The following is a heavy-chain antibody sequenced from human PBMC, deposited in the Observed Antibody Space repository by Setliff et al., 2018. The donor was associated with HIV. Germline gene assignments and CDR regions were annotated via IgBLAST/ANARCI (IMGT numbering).Heavy chain of an antibody. D-gene: IGHD1-20*01. CDR1: GYSFSNYW. CDR2: IYPADSDI. J-gene: IGHJ6*02. V-gene: IGHV5-51*01. Sequence: GESLKISCKGSGYSFSNYWIGWVRQMPGKGLEWMGIIYPADSDIRYSPSFQGQVTISVDKSISTAYLQWGSLRASDTAMYYCASSITVAAGRSFYYYAMDVWGQGTTVTVS. CDR3: ASSITVAAGRSFYYYAMDV.